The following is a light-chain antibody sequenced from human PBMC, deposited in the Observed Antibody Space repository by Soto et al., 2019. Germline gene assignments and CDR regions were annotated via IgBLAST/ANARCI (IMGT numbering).Light chain of an antibody. CDR2: DVT. J-gene: IGLJ1*01. CDR3: SSDTSGSTYV. Sequence: QSVLTQPASVSGSPGQSITISCTGTNSDVGGYHYVSWYQQHPGKAPKLMIYDVTNRPSGVSNRFAGSRSGNTASLTISGLQAEDEADYYCSSDTSGSTYVFGPGTKVTVL. V-gene: IGLV2-14*01. CDR1: NSDVGGYHY.